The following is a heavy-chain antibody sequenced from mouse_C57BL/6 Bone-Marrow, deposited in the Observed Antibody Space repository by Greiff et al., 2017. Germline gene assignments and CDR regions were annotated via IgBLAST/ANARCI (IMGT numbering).Heavy chain of an antibody. V-gene: IGHV1-52*01. CDR3: ARSDYGSFYYYAMDY. Sequence: QVQLQQPGAELVRPGSSVKLSCKASGYTFTSYWMHWVKQRPIQGLEWIGNTDPSDSETHYNQKFKDKVTLTVDKSSSTAYMQLSSLTSEDSAVYYCARSDYGSFYYYAMDYWGQGTSVTVSS. CDR2: TDPSDSET. J-gene: IGHJ4*01. CDR1: GYTFTSYW. D-gene: IGHD1-1*01.